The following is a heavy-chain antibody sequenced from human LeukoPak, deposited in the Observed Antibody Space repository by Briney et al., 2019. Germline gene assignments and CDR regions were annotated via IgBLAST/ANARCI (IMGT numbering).Heavy chain of an antibody. Sequence: PSETLSLTCTVSGGSISSSSYYWGWLRQPPGKGVEWIGEINHSGSTNYNPSLKSRVTISVDTSKNQFSLKLSSVTAADTAVYYCARLPISHTIFGVVIIGGFDYWGQGTLVTVSS. CDR1: GGSISSSSYY. CDR3: ARLPISHTIFGVVIIGGFDY. J-gene: IGHJ4*02. CDR2: INHSGST. V-gene: IGHV4-39*07. D-gene: IGHD3-3*01.